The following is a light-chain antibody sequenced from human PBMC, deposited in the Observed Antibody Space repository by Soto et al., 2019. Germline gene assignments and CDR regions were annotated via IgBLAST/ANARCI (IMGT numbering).Light chain of an antibody. J-gene: IGLJ1*01. CDR2: RNN. CDR3: AAWDDSLSGRYV. Sequence: HSVLTQPPSASGTPGQRVTISCSGSSSNVGSNYVYWYQQLPGTAPKLLIYRNNQRPSGVPDRFSGSKSGTSASLAISGLRSEDEADYYCAAWDDSLSGRYVFGTGTKVTVL. V-gene: IGLV1-47*01. CDR1: SSNVGSNY.